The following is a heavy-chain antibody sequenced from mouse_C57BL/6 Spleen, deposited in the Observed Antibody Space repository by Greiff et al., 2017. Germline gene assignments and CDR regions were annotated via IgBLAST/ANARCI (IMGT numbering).Heavy chain of an antibody. Sequence: QVQLQQPGAELVKPGASVKLSCKASGYTFTSYWMHWLKQRPGRGLEWIGRIDPNSGGTKYNEKFKSKATLTVDKPSSTAYMQLSSLTSEDSAVYYCARWGTLGRGNWYFDVWGTGTTVTVSS. V-gene: IGHV1-72*01. CDR3: ARWGTLGRGNWYFDV. CDR1: GYTFTSYW. J-gene: IGHJ1*03. D-gene: IGHD4-1*01. CDR2: IDPNSGGT.